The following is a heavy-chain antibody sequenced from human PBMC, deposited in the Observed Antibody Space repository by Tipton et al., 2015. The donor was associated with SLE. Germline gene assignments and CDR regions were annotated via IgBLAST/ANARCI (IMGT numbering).Heavy chain of an antibody. CDR2: INHSGST. CDR3: ARVAAAGSAFDI. V-gene: IGHV4-34*01. Sequence: LRLSCAVYGGSFSGYYWSWIRQPPGKGLEWIGEINHSGSTNYNPSLKSRVTISVDTSKNQFSLKLSSVTAADTAVYYCARVAAAGSAFDIWGQGTMVTVSS. D-gene: IGHD6-13*01. J-gene: IGHJ3*02. CDR1: GGSFSGYY.